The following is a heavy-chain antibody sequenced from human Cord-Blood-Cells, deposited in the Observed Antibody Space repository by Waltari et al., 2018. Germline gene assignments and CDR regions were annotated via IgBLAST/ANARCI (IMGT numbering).Heavy chain of an antibody. D-gene: IGHD6-13*01. CDR1: GGSISSSSYY. Sequence: QLQLQESGPGLVKPSETLSLTCTVSGGSISSSSYYWGWIRQPPGKGLEWIGSIYYSGSTYYNPSLKSGVTISVDTSKNQFSLKLSSVTAADTAVYYCARLAAAGTGLWDYWGQGTLVTVSS. V-gene: IGHV4-39*07. J-gene: IGHJ4*02. CDR2: IYYSGST. CDR3: ARLAAAGTGLWDY.